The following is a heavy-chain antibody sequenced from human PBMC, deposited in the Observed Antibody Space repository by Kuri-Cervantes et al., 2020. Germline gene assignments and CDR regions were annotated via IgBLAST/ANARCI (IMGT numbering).Heavy chain of an antibody. CDR3: ARDWDRTTLYYYYGMDV. CDR1: GFTFSSYG. D-gene: IGHD1-14*01. J-gene: IGHJ6*02. V-gene: IGHV3-23*01. CDR2: ISGSGGST. Sequence: GGSLRLSCAASGFTFSSYGMHWVRQAPGKGLEWVSAISGSGGSTYYADSVEGRFTISRDNSKNTLYLQMNSLRAEDTAVYYCARDWDRTTLYYYYGMDVWGQGTTVTVSS.